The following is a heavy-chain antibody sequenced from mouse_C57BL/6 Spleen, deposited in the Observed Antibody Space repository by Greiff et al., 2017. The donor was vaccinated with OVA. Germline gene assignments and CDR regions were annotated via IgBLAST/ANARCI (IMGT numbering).Heavy chain of an antibody. D-gene: IGHD1-1*01. Sequence: VQLQQSGAELVRPGASVKLSCTASGFNIKDYYMHWVKQRPEPGLEWIGWIDPENGDTEYASKFQGKATITADTSSNTAYLQLSSLTSEDTAVYYCTDYEGSNGAMDYWGQGTSVTVSS. CDR2: IDPENGDT. CDR3: TDYEGSNGAMDY. V-gene: IGHV14-4*01. J-gene: IGHJ4*01. CDR1: GFNIKDYY.